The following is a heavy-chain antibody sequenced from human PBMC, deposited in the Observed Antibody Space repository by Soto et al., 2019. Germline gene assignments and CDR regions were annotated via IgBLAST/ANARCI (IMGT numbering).Heavy chain of an antibody. CDR2: INPSGGST. Sequence: ASVKVSCKASGYTFTSYYMHWVRQAPGQGLEWMGIINPSGGSTSYAQKFQGRVTMTRDTSTSTVYMELSSLRSEDTAVYYCARGTSITIFGVANYYYYYMDVWGKGTTVTVSS. J-gene: IGHJ6*03. V-gene: IGHV1-46*03. CDR3: ARGTSITIFGVANYYYYYMDV. D-gene: IGHD3-3*01. CDR1: GYTFTSYY.